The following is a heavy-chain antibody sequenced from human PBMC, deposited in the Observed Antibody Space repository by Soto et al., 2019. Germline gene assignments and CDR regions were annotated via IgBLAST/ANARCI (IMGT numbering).Heavy chain of an antibody. CDR1: GGSISIGGYY. Sequence: PSETLSLTCTVSGGSISIGGYYWSWIRQHPGKGLEWIGYIYYSGSTYYNPSLKSRVTISVDTSKNQFSLKLSSVTAADTAVYYCARGGGNILRNWFDPWGQGTLFTVSS. D-gene: IGHD3-16*01. CDR2: IYYSGST. V-gene: IGHV4-31*03. CDR3: ARGGGNILRNWFDP. J-gene: IGHJ5*02.